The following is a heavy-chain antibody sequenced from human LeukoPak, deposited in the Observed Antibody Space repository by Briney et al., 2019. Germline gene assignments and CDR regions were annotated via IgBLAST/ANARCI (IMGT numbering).Heavy chain of an antibody. D-gene: IGHD4-17*01. J-gene: IGHJ4*02. V-gene: IGHV3-74*03. Sequence: PGRSMRLSCAASEFTLGNYWMHWVRQAPGKGLVWVSRGDGDGSHSTYADSVKGRFTISRDNAKNTLYLQMNRLTGEDTAVYYCAYSDHFDTWGQGTLVTVSS. CDR1: EFTLGNYW. CDR2: GDGDGSHS. CDR3: AYSDHFDT.